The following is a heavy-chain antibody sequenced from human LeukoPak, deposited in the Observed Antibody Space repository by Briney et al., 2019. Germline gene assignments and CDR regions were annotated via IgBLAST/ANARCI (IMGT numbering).Heavy chain of an antibody. Sequence: PGGSLRLSCAASGFTFISYGMHWVRQAPGKGLEWVTFVRSDGSDKYYADSVKGRFTFSRDNSKNTVYLQMDSLRPEDTAVYYCVRDRDWAFDYWGQGSLVTVSS. D-gene: IGHD2-21*02. CDR3: VRDRDWAFDY. V-gene: IGHV3-30*02. J-gene: IGHJ4*02. CDR1: GFTFISYG. CDR2: VRSDGSDK.